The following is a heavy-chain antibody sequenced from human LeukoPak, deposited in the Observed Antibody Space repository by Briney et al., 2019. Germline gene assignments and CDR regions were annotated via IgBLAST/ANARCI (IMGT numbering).Heavy chain of an antibody. V-gene: IGHV3-23*01. CDR2: ISGSGGST. J-gene: IGHJ4*02. Sequence: GGSLRLSCAASGFTFSSYAMSWVRQAPGKGLEWVSAISGSGGSTYYADSVKGRFTISGDNSKNTLYLQMNSLRAEDTAVYYCAKGLTGDPVYFDYWGQGTLVTVSS. CDR1: GFTFSSYA. CDR3: AKGLTGDPVYFDY. D-gene: IGHD7-27*01.